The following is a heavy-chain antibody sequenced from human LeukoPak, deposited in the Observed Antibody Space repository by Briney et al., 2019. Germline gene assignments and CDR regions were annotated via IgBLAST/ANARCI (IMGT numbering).Heavy chain of an antibody. Sequence: GSVKVSCKASGYSFTSYGFSWVRQAPGQGLEWMGWISTYDGNTNYAQKVQGRVTMTTDSSTSTAYMELRTLRSDDTAVYYCAKMGASSGYSPIDYWGQGTLVTVS. CDR2: ISTYDGNT. J-gene: IGHJ4*02. CDR1: GYSFTSYG. V-gene: IGHV1-18*01. D-gene: IGHD3-22*01. CDR3: AKMGASSGYSPIDY.